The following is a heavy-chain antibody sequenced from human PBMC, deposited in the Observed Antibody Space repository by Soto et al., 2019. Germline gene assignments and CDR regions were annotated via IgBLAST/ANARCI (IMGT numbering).Heavy chain of an antibody. Sequence: QVQLVESGGGVVQPGRSLRLSCAASGVTFSSYGIHWVRQDPGKGLEWVAGISYHGSNKYYADSVKGRFTISRDNSKSTLDLLMNSLRGEDTAVYYCAHARDDLWLGYFDAWGQGTLVTVSS. J-gene: IGHJ4*02. CDR2: ISYHGSNK. CDR1: GVTFSSYG. V-gene: IGHV3-30*03. CDR3: AHARDDLWLGYFDA. D-gene: IGHD5-18*01.